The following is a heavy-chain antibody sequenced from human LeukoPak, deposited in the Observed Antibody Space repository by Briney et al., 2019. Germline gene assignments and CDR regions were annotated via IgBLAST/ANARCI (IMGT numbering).Heavy chain of an antibody. V-gene: IGHV3-13*01. CDR2: FGTAGAT. J-gene: IGHJ6*02. Sequence: GGPLRLTCAASGFILSNYDMHWVRQRPGRGVVWVSTFGTAGATYNADSVKVRFTKSRERAMNSSSLQMNTRRGGDTAYYYGGQEYVLAVAGTNYYHGMDVGGQGTAVTVYS. CDR3: GQEYVLAVAGTNYYHGMDV. CDR1: GFILSNYD. D-gene: IGHD6-19*01.